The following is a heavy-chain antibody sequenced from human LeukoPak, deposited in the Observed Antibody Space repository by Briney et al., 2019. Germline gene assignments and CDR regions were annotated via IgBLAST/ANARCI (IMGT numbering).Heavy chain of an antibody. CDR1: GFTFSSYG. Sequence: PGGSLRLSCAASGFTFSSYGMHWVRQAPGRGLEWEAVISYDGSNKYYADSVKGRFTISRDNSKNTLYLQMNSLRAEDTAVYYCAKGASYVDGYYFDYWGQGTLVTVSS. J-gene: IGHJ4*02. CDR3: AKGASYVDGYYFDY. V-gene: IGHV3-30*18. D-gene: IGHD1-26*01. CDR2: ISYDGSNK.